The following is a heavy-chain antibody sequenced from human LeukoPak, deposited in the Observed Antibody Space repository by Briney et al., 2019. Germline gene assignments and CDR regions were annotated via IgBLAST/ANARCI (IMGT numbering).Heavy chain of an antibody. D-gene: IGHD1-26*01. CDR3: VRDLFAGTYYSY. CDR1: GFTFTTYG. CDR2: IQNDEIDK. V-gene: IGHV3-30*02. Sequence: GGSLRLSCAASGFTFTTYGMHWVRRAPGKGLEWVAFIQNDEIDKFYADSVKGRFTISRDNSKNTLYLQMNSLRVEDTAIYYCVRDLFAGTYYSYWGQGTLVTVSS. J-gene: IGHJ4*02.